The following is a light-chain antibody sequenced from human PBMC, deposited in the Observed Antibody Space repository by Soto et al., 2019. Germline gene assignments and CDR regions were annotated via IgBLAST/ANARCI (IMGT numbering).Light chain of an antibody. V-gene: IGLV1-44*01. CDR2: NDY. CDR1: SSNIEENS. Sequence: QSVLTQPPSASATPGQRVAISCSGSSSNIEENSVTWYQRLPGTAPRVLIHNDYQRPSGVPDRFSGSKSGTSASLAISGLQSEDEADYYCAAWDDSLKAWLFGGGTKVTVL. J-gene: IGLJ3*02. CDR3: AAWDDSLKAWL.